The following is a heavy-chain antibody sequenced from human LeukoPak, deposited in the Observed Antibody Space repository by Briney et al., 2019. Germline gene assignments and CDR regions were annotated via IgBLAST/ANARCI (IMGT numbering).Heavy chain of an antibody. CDR1: GYSISSGYY. Sequence: SETLSLTCTVSGYSISSGYYWGWIRQPPGKGLEWIGSIYHSGSTYYNPSLKSRVTISVDTSKNQFSLKLSSVTAADTAVYYCARDHDLTGTYEYLKYWGQGTLVAVSS. CDR2: IYHSGST. D-gene: IGHD7-27*01. V-gene: IGHV4-38-2*02. J-gene: IGHJ1*01. CDR3: ARDHDLTGTYEYLKY.